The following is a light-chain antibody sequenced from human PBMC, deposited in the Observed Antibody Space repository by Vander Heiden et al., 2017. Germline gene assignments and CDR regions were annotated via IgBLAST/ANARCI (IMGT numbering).Light chain of an antibody. V-gene: IGLV2-23*02. CDR1: TSDVGSYDL. CDR2: EVS. J-gene: IGLJ2*01. CDR3: CSYATGGTVV. Sequence: QSALTQPASVSGSPGQSLTISCNGSTSDVGSYDLVSWYQHHPGIPPKLMISEVSERPSGVSNRFSGSKSGNTASLTISGLQAEDEADYYCCSYATGGTVVFGGGTKLTVL.